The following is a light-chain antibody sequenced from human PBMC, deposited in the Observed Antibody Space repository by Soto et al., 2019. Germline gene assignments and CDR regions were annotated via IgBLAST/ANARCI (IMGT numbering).Light chain of an antibody. CDR3: QQYGGSPRALS. J-gene: IGKJ4*01. CDR1: QTVGTDF. CDR2: ATS. Sequence: EIVLTQSPDTLSLSPGERATLSCRASQTVGTDFLVWYQQKIGQPPRLLIYATSRRATGIPDRFSGSGSGTDFTLTISRLEPEDFAVYYCQQYGGSPRALSFGEGTRVESK. V-gene: IGKV3-20*01.